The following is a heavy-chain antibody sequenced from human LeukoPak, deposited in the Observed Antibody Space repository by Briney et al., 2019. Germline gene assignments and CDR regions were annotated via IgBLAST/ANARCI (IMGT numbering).Heavy chain of an antibody. J-gene: IGHJ4*02. CDR2: ISGGAGST. V-gene: IGHV3-23*01. CDR3: ARGMGASTYYFDY. D-gene: IGHD3-16*01. CDR1: GFTFNNYA. Sequence: PGGSLRLSCAASGFTFNNYAMSWVRQAPGKGLEWVSIISGGAGSTYYADSLKGRFTISRDNSKNTLYLQMNGLRAEDTAMYYCARGMGASTYYFDYWGQGTLVTVSS.